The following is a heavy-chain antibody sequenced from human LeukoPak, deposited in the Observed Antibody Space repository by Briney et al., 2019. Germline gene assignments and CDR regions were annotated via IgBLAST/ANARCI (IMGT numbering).Heavy chain of an antibody. J-gene: IGHJ4*02. V-gene: IGHV4-34*01. CDR2: IKHSGST. CDR3: ATLGVYGGYDHDY. CDR1: GGSFSGYY. Sequence: SETLSLTCAVYGGSFSGYYSSWIRQPPGKGLEWIGEIKHSGSTNYNPSLKSRVTISVDTSKKQFSLKLSSVTAADTAVYYCATLGVYGGYDHDYWGQGTLVTVSS. D-gene: IGHD5-12*01.